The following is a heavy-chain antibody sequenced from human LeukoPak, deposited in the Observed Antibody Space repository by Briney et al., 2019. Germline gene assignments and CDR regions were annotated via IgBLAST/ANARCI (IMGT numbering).Heavy chain of an antibody. D-gene: IGHD5-18*01. V-gene: IGHV3-15*01. CDR2: IKSKTDGGTT. CDR1: GFTFSNAW. J-gene: IGHJ5*02. CDR3: TIDRAYSYGSHH. Sequence: GGSLRLSCAASGFTFSNAWMSWVRQVPGKGLEWVGCIKSKTDGGTTDYAAPVKGRFTISRDDSKNTLYLQMNSLKIEDRAVYYCTIDRAYSYGSHHWGQGTLVTVSS.